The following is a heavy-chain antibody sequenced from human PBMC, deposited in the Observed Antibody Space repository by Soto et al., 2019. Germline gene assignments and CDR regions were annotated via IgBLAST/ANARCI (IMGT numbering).Heavy chain of an antibody. CDR3: ARGPYYGSGGDGPYYFAY. D-gene: IGHD2-15*01. V-gene: IGHV4-39*01. Sequence: SETRSLTCTVSGDSITKSSYYWSWVRQTPGKGLEWIASIYYAGNTYYNPSLQSRVTISVDASKNQFSLELQSVTAADSAVYYWARGPYYGSGGDGPYYFAYRGQGTLVLVSS. J-gene: IGHJ4*02. CDR1: GDSITKSSYY. CDR2: IYYAGNT.